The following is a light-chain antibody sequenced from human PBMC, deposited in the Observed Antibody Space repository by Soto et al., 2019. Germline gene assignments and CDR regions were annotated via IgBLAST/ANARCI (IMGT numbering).Light chain of an antibody. V-gene: IGKV1-39*01. CDR2: AAF. Sequence: DIQMTQSPSSLSASVGDGVTITCRASQSISSYLNWYQQRPGKAPKLLIYAAFSLQGGVPSRFSGSGSGTDFTLTITSLQPEDVATYYCQQSYSTLLTFGGGTKVEIK. CDR1: QSISSY. J-gene: IGKJ4*01. CDR3: QQSYSTLLT.